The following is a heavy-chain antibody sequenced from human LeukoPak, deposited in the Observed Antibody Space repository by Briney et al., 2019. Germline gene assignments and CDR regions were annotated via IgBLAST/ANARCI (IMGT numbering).Heavy chain of an antibody. CDR2: IYPGDSDV. J-gene: IGHJ4*02. CDR3: VRQFAVSSAWTFDY. CDR1: GYTFTRYW. Sequence: GESLKISCEGSGYTFTRYWIGWVRQMPGKGLELMGIIYPGDSDVRYSPSFQGQVTVSADKSINTAYPQWSSLKASDTAMYYCVRQFAVSSAWTFDYWGQGTLVTVSS. V-gene: IGHV5-51*01. D-gene: IGHD6-19*01.